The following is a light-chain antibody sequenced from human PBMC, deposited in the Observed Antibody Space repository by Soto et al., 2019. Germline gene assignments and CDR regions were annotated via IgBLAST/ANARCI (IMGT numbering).Light chain of an antibody. Sequence: ILLTQSPSSPSGSVGDRVTITGRASQTISSWLAWYQQKPGKAPKLLIYKASTLKSGVPSRFSGSGSGTEFTLTISSLQPDDFATYYCQHYNSYSEAFGQGTKVDI. CDR3: QHYNSYSEA. V-gene: IGKV1-5*03. J-gene: IGKJ1*01. CDR2: KAS. CDR1: QTISSW.